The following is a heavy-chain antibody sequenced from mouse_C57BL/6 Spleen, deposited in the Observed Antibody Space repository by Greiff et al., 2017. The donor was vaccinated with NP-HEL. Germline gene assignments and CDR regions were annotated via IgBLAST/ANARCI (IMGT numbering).Heavy chain of an antibody. CDR1: GFTFSSYA. CDR2: ISSGGDYI. D-gene: IGHD2-1*01. V-gene: IGHV5-9-1*02. CDR3: TRYGNYDYYAMDY. J-gene: IGHJ4*01. Sequence: EVKVVESGEGLVKPGGSLKLSCAASGFTFSSYAMSWVRQTPEKRLEWVAYISSGGDYIYYADTVKGRFTISRDNARNTLYLQMSSLKSEDTAMYYCTRYGNYDYYAMDYWGQGTSVTVSS.